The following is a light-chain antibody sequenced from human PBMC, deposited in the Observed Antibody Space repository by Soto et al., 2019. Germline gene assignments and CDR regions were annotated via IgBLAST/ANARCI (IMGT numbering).Light chain of an antibody. J-gene: IGKJ4*01. CDR3: QLYGRVLT. V-gene: IGKV3-20*01. Sequence: EIVLTQSPDTLSLSQGDRATLSCRASQSLNTKYLAWYQQKPGQAPRLLIHGASSGATDIPDRFRGSGSGTEFTLTIFRLEPEDFAVYYCQLYGRVLTFGGGTKVEI. CDR2: GAS. CDR1: QSLNTKY.